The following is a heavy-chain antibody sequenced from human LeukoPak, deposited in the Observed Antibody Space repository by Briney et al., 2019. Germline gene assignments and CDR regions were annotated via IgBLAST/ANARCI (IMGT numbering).Heavy chain of an antibody. J-gene: IGHJ6*03. Sequence: KTSETLSLTCSVSGDSITCNYWSWIRQPPGKRLEWIGHIFHTGSTTYNPSLRSRVTISVDTSKNQFSLKLSSVTAADTAVYYCARETSQKGAHYMDVWGKGTTVTISS. V-gene: IGHV4-59*01. CDR2: IFHTGST. D-gene: IGHD3-16*01. CDR1: GDSITCNY. CDR3: ARETSQKGAHYMDV.